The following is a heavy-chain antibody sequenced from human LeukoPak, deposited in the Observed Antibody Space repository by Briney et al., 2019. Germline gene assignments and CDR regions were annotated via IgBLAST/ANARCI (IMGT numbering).Heavy chain of an antibody. CDR3: TRSSGWWSLDY. D-gene: IGHD6-13*01. V-gene: IGHV4-4*02. CDR1: GDSISNGNW. Sequence: SETLSLTCTVSGDSISNGNWWNWVRLPPGKGLDWIGEISHVGSTKYSPSLKDRVAISKDNSKNQFSLKLNSVTAADTATYYCTRSSGWWSLDYWGQGALVTVSS. J-gene: IGHJ4*02. CDR2: ISHVGST.